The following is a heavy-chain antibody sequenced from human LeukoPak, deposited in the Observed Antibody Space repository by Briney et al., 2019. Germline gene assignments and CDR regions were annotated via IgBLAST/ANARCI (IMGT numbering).Heavy chain of an antibody. D-gene: IGHD1-26*01. J-gene: IGHJ4*02. CDR1: GYTFTGYY. V-gene: IGHV1-2*02. Sequence: ASVKVSCKASGYTFTGYYIHWVRQAPGQGLEWMGWINPNSGGTNYAQKFQGRVTMTRDTSISTAYMDLSRLRSDDTAVYYCAREVGRGFDYWGQGTLVTVSS. CDR2: INPNSGGT. CDR3: AREVGRGFDY.